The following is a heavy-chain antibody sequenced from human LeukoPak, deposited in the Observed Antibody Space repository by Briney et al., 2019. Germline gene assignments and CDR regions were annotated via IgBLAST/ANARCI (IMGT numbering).Heavy chain of an antibody. D-gene: IGHD3-10*01. V-gene: IGHV4-39*07. J-gene: IGHJ4*02. CDR1: GGSISSSSYY. CDR3: ASGNVEYYYGSGSFPDY. Sequence: PSETLSLTCTVSGGSISSSSYYWGWIRQPPGKGLEWTGSIYYSGSTYYNPSLKSRVTISVDKSKNQFSLTLSSVSAADTAVYYCASGNVEYYYGSGSFPDYWGQGTLVTVSS. CDR2: IYYSGST.